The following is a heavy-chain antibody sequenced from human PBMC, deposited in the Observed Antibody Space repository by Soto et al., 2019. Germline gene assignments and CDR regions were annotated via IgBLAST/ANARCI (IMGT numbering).Heavy chain of an antibody. D-gene: IGHD1-26*01. Sequence: GGSPRLSCAASGFTFGSNWMTWVRQAPGKGLEWMANINPDGSMKYYVDAVKGRFTISRDNARNSLYLHVNSLRAEDTAVYYCARWLSGSYMDWGQGTLVTVSS. CDR2: INPDGSMK. J-gene: IGHJ4*02. CDR1: GFTFGSNW. CDR3: ARWLSGSYMD. V-gene: IGHV3-7*03.